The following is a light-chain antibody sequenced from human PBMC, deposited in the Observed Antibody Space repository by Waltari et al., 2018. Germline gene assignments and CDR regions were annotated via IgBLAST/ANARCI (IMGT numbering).Light chain of an antibody. CDR1: QSVGNS. Sequence: IILTQSPAPLSLSPGDRATLSCRARQSVGNSLSWYPQKPGQAPRLLIYNAATRPTGIPARFGGSGSGTDFTLTIGSLEPEDFAVYFCLQRSNWPPTFGGGTTVEIK. CDR3: LQRSNWPPT. V-gene: IGKV3-11*01. J-gene: IGKJ4*01. CDR2: NAA.